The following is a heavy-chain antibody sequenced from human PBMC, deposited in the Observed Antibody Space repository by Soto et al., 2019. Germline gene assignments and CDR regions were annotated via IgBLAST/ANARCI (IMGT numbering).Heavy chain of an antibody. J-gene: IGHJ6*02. CDR2: ISYDGSNK. CDR3: AKDITYSSSWYYGMDV. D-gene: IGHD6-13*01. Sequence: VAVISYDGSNKYYADSVKGRFTISRDNSKNTLYLQMNSLRAEDTAVYYCAKDITYSSSWYYGMDVWGQGTTVTVSS. V-gene: IGHV3-30*18.